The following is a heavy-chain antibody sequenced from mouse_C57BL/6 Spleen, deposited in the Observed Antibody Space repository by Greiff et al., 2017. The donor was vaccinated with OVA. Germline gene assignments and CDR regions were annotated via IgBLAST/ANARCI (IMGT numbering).Heavy chain of an antibody. V-gene: IGHV5-4*03. CDR1: GFTFSSYA. Sequence: DVMLVESGGGLVKPGGSLKLSCAASGFTFSSYAMSWVRQTPEKRLEWVATISDGGSYTYYPDNVKGRFTISRDNAKNNLYLQMSHLKSEDTAMYYSARAQANFDYWGRGTTLTVSS. J-gene: IGHJ2*01. CDR3: ARAQANFDY. D-gene: IGHD1-1*01. CDR2: ISDGGSYT.